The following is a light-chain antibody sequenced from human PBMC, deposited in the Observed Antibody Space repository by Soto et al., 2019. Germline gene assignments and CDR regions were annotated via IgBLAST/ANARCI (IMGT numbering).Light chain of an antibody. CDR3: SSYTSSIPPHV. CDR2: DVS. CDR1: SSDVGGYNY. Sequence: SALNQPASVSGSPGQSITISCTGTSSDVGGYNYVSWYQQHPGKAPKLMIYDVSNRPSGVSNRFSGSKSGNTASLAISGLQAEYEADYYCSSYTSSIPPHVFGTGTKVTDL. V-gene: IGLV2-14*01. J-gene: IGLJ1*01.